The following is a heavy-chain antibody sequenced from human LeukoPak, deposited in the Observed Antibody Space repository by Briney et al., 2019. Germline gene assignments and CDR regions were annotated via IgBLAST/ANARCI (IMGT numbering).Heavy chain of an antibody. V-gene: IGHV3-20*04. Sequence: GGSLRLSCAASGFTFDDYGMSWVRQAPGKGLEWVFGINWNGGSTGYADSVKGRFTISRDNSKNTLYLQMDSLRAEDTAVYYCEKGSGWPHYFDYWGQGTLVTVSS. CDR1: GFTFDDYG. D-gene: IGHD6-19*01. CDR2: INWNGGST. J-gene: IGHJ4*02. CDR3: EKGSGWPHYFDY.